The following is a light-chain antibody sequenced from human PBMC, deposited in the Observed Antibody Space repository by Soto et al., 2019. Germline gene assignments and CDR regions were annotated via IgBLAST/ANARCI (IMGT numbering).Light chain of an antibody. Sequence: IRLTQSPSSLSASVGDRVTITCRASQDIAIYLAWYQQKPGEAPKLLIYAASTLYGGVPSRFSGSGSGTDFSLTISSLQPEDSATYFCLQHNSYPRTFGQGTKVDIK. J-gene: IGKJ1*01. CDR3: LQHNSYPRT. V-gene: IGKV1-9*01. CDR2: AAS. CDR1: QDIAIY.